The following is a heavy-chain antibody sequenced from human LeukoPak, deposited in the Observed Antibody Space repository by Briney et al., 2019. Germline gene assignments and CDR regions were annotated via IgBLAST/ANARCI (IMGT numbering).Heavy chain of an antibody. J-gene: IGHJ5*02. V-gene: IGHV1-24*01. CDR2: FDPEDGET. D-gene: IGHD1-26*01. CDR3: ATHTTTGLWFDP. Sequence: ASVKVSCKVSGYTLTELSMHWVRQAPGKGLEWMGGFDPEDGETIYAQKFQGRVTMTEDTSTDTAYMELGSLRSEDTAVYYCATHTTTGLWFDPWGQGTLVTVSS. CDR1: GYTLTELS.